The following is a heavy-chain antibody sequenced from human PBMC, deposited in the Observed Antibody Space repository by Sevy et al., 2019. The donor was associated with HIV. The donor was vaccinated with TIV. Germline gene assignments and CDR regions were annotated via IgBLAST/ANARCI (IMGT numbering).Heavy chain of an antibody. CDR2: IKSKTDGGTT. V-gene: IGHV3-15*01. J-gene: IGHJ4*02. CDR3: LTYYYDSSGYPPDY. Sequence: GGSLRLSCAASGFTFSNAWMSWVRQAPGKGLEWVGRIKSKTDGGTTDYAAPVKGRFTISTDDSKNTLYLQMNSLKTEDTAVYYCLTYYYDSSGYPPDYWGQGTLVTVSS. D-gene: IGHD3-22*01. CDR1: GFTFSNAW.